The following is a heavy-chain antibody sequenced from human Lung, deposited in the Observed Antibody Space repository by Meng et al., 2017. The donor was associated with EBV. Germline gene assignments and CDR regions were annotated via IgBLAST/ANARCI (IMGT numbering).Heavy chain of an antibody. D-gene: IGHD6-19*01. CDR1: ARTISNANW. CDR3: ARVGQWLPIDY. J-gene: IGHJ4*02. CDR2: IYHSGGS. V-gene: IGHV4-4*02. Sequence: GPGLVQASGDRVLSCAGSARTISNANWCLWLRQPPGKGRVWSGEIYHSGGSSYNPSLHSRVTISVDKSKNQFSLNLRSVTAADTAVYYCARVGQWLPIDYWGQGALVTVSS.